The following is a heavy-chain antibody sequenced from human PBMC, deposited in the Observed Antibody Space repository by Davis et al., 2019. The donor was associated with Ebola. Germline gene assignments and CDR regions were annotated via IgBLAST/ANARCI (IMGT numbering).Heavy chain of an antibody. CDR3: AKDQGYCSSTSCYTYYYYMDV. J-gene: IGHJ6*03. D-gene: IGHD2-2*02. CDR2: ISGSGGST. Sequence: GESLKISCAASGFTFSSYAMSWVRQAPGKGLEWVSAISGSGGSTYYADSVKGRFTISRDNSKNTLYLQMNSLRAEDTAVYYCAKDQGYCSSTSCYTYYYYMDVWGKGTTVTVSS. V-gene: IGHV3-23*01. CDR1: GFTFSSYA.